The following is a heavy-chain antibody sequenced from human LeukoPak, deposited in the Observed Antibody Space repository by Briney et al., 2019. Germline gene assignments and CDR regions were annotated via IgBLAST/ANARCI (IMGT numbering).Heavy chain of an antibody. Sequence: ESGGSLRLSCAASGFTFSSYSMNWVRQAPGKGLEWVSSISSSSSYIYYADSVKGRFTISRDNAKNSLYLQMNSLRAEDTAVYYCARVVGDYPRMRYGMDVWGQGTTVTVSS. D-gene: IGHD4-17*01. J-gene: IGHJ6*02. V-gene: IGHV3-21*01. CDR3: ARVVGDYPRMRYGMDV. CDR2: ISSSSSYI. CDR1: GFTFSSYS.